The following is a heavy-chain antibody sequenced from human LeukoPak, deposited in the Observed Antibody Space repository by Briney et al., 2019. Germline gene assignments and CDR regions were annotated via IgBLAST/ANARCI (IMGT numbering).Heavy chain of an antibody. D-gene: IGHD6-13*01. J-gene: IGHJ4*02. Sequence: GGSLRLSCAASGFTFSRYWMHWVRQGPGKELVWVSAISGSGGSTYYADSVKGRFTISRDNSKNTLYLQMNSLRAEDTAVYYCAKDRGGSWYYFDYWGQGTLVTVSS. CDR3: AKDRGGSWYYFDY. V-gene: IGHV3-23*01. CDR1: GFTFSRYW. CDR2: ISGSGGST.